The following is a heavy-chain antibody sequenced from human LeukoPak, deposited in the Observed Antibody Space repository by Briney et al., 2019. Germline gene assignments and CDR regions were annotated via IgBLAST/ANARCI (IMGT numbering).Heavy chain of an antibody. CDR2: INNDGSST. CDR1: GFTFGGYW. J-gene: IGHJ4*02. V-gene: IGHV3-74*01. CDR3: ARVGAIVARLPHFDY. D-gene: IGHD5-12*01. Sequence: PGGSLRLSCAASGFTFGGYWMHWVRQAPGKELVWVSRINNDGSSTIYADSVKGRFTVSRDNAKNTLYLQMNSLRAEDTAVYYCARVGAIVARLPHFDYWGQGTLVTVSS.